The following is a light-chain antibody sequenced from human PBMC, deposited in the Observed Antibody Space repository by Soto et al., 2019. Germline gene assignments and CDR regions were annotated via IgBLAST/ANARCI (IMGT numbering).Light chain of an antibody. V-gene: IGKV3-11*01. Sequence: EIVLTQSPATLSLSPGERATLSCRASQSVRSYLAWYQQKPGQAPRLLIYDASNRATGIPARFSGSGSGTYFTLTISSLEPEDFAVYYCQQRSNWPRLTFGGGTKVEIK. J-gene: IGKJ4*01. CDR1: QSVRSY. CDR2: DAS. CDR3: QQRSNWPRLT.